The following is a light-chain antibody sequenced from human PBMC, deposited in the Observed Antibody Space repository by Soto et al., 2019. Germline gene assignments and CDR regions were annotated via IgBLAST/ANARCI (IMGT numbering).Light chain of an antibody. J-gene: IGKJ1*01. CDR1: EGISSA. CDR3: QQFTDYPRT. CDR2: DAS. Sequence: AIQLTQSPSSLSASVGDRVTITCRASEGISSALAWYQQKPGKAPKLLIYDASSLQSGVPSRFGGSGSGTHFTLTISSLQPEDFATYYCQQFTDYPRTFGQGTRWIS. V-gene: IGKV1D-13*01.